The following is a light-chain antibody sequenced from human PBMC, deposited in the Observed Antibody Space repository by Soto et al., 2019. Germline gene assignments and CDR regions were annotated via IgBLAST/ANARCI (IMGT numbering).Light chain of an antibody. Sequence: DVLMNQSPATLSACVGERVTITCRASQSVISWLAWYQQKPGYAPRLLIYRVSSLNTGVPSRFSGSGSGTGFTLTISSLQPDDFATYYCQQYSSDPWTFGRGTKVDIK. CDR1: QSVISW. CDR3: QQYSSDPWT. CDR2: RVS. J-gene: IGKJ1*01. V-gene: IGKV1-5*03.